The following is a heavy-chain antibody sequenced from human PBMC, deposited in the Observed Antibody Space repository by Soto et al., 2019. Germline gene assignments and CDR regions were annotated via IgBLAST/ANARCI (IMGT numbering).Heavy chain of an antibody. Sequence: GGSLRLSCEASGFSFSSYTMTWVRQAPGKGLEWVSVISGSGGSIYYAASVKGRFTISRDNSKNTLYLQMNSLRAEDTAVFYCARGRGELRYNWFDPWGQGTLVTVSS. CDR2: ISGSGGSI. CDR3: ARGRGELRYNWFDP. D-gene: IGHD3-10*01. J-gene: IGHJ5*02. CDR1: GFSFSSYT. V-gene: IGHV3-23*01.